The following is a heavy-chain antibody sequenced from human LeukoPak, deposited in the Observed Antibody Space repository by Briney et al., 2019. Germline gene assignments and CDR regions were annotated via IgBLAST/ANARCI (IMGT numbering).Heavy chain of an antibody. D-gene: IGHD3-10*01. J-gene: IGHJ5*02. CDR1: GFSFSSYA. CDR3: VRGRGSYGWFDP. Sequence: GGSLRLACAASGFSFSSYAMFWVRQAPGKGLEWVTIISRDGSDTFYADSVRGRFTISRDNSKNMLYLQLNSLTTEDTALYYCVRGRGSYGWFDPWGQETLVTVSS. CDR2: ISRDGSDT. V-gene: IGHV3-30-3*01.